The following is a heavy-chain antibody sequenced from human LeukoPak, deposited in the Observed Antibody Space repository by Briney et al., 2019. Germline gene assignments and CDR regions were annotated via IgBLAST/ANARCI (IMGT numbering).Heavy chain of an antibody. Sequence: PGGSLRLSCEASGYSFTSYWIGWVRQMPGKGLEWMGIIYPGDSDTRYSPSFQGQVTISADKSISTAYLQWSSLKASDTAMYYCASSSSTSCCRDAFDIWGQGTMVTVSS. CDR3: ASSSSTSCCRDAFDI. V-gene: IGHV5-51*01. CDR2: IYPGDSDT. D-gene: IGHD2-2*01. J-gene: IGHJ3*02. CDR1: GYSFTSYW.